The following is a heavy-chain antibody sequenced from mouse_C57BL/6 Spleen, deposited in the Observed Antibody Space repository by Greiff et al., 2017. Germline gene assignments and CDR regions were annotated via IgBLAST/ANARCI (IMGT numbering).Heavy chain of an antibody. CDR2: IYPRDGST. CDR1: GYTFTSYD. V-gene: IGHV1-85*01. Sequence: VQLQQSGPELVKPGASVKLSCKASGYTFTSYDINWVKQRPGQGLEWIGWIYPRDGSTKYNEKFKGKATLTVDTSSSTAYMELHSLTSEDSAVYFCARLGFSSPWYFDVWGTGTTVTVSS. J-gene: IGHJ1*03. D-gene: IGHD2-12*01. CDR3: ARLGFSSPWYFDV.